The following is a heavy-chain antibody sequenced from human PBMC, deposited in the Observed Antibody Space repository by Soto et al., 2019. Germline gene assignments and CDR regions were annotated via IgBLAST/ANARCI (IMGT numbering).Heavy chain of an antibody. J-gene: IGHJ3*02. D-gene: IGHD5-12*01. CDR2: ISSSGSTI. V-gene: IGHV3-11*01. Sequence: PGGSLRLSCAASGFTFSDYYMSWIRQAPGKGLEWVSYISSSGSTIYYADSVKGRFTISRDNAKNSLYLQMNSLRAEDTAVYYCARDTGYSGYDSYGDYMFDIWGQGTMVTDSS. CDR1: GFTFSDYY. CDR3: ARDTGYSGYDSYGDYMFDI.